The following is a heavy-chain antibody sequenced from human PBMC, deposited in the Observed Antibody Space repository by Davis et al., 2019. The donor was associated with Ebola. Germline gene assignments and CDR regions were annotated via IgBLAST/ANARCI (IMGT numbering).Heavy chain of an antibody. CDR1: GFTFSSYG. CDR2: IRYDGSNK. D-gene: IGHD3-22*01. Sequence: GESLKISCAASGFTFSSYGMHWVRQAPGKGLEWVAFIRYDGSNKYYADSVKGRFTISRDNSKNTLYLQMNSLRAEDTAVYYCAKGELNYYYDSSGYPLGDVWDKGTTVTVSS. V-gene: IGHV3-30*02. J-gene: IGHJ6*04. CDR3: AKGELNYYYDSSGYPLGDV.